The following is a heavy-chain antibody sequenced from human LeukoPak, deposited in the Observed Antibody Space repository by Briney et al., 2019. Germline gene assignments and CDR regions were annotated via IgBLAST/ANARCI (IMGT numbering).Heavy chain of an antibody. J-gene: IGHJ3*02. V-gene: IGHV3-21*01. Sequence: PGGSLRLSCAASGFTFSSYSMNWVRQAPGKGLEWVSSISSSSSYIYYADSVKGRFTISRDNAKNSLYLQMNSLRAEDTAVYYCASLVVAAEGDAFDIWGQGTMVTVSS. CDR2: ISSSSSYI. CDR3: ASLVVAAEGDAFDI. CDR1: GFTFSSYS. D-gene: IGHD2-15*01.